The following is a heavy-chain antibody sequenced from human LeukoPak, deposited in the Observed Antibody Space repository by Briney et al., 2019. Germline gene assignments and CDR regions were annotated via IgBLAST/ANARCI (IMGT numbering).Heavy chain of an antibody. CDR2: IIPIFGTA. CDR3: ARDFDAAAMYYYYGMDV. D-gene: IGHD2-2*01. CDR1: GDTFSSYA. Sequence: SVKVSCKASGDTFSSYAISWVRQAPGQGLEWMGGIIPIFGTANYAQKFQGRVTITADESTSTAYMELSSLRSEDTAVYYCARDFDAAAMYYYYGMDVWGKGTTVTVSS. V-gene: IGHV1-69*01. J-gene: IGHJ6*04.